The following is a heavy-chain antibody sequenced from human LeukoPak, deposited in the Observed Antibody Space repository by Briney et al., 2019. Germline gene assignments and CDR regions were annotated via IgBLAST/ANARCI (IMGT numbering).Heavy chain of an antibody. V-gene: IGHV3-21*01. D-gene: IGHD6-13*01. CDR2: ISSSSYI. J-gene: IGHJ5*02. CDR1: GFTFSSYS. Sequence: PGGSLRLSCAASGFTFSSYSMNWVRQAPGKGLEWVSSISSSSYIYYADSVKGRFTISRDNAKNSLYLQMNSLRAEDTAVYYCARGWYRGGNWFDPWGQGTLVTVSS. CDR3: ARGWYRGGNWFDP.